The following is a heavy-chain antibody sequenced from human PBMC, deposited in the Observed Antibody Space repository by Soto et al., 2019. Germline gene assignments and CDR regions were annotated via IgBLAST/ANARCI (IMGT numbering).Heavy chain of an antibody. Sequence: SVKVSCKASGGTFSSYAISWVRQAPGQGLEWMGGIIPIFGTANYAQKFQDRVTMTTDTSTSTAYMELRSLRSDDTAVYYCARDGKFDPWGQGTLVTVSS. CDR2: IIPIFGTA. CDR3: ARDGKFDP. V-gene: IGHV1-69*05. CDR1: GGTFSSYA. J-gene: IGHJ5*02.